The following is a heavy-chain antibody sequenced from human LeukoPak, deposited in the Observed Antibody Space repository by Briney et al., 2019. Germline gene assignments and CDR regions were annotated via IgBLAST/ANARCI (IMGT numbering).Heavy chain of an antibody. V-gene: IGHV4-59*04. CDR2: IYYSGST. CDR1: GGSISSYY. J-gene: IGHJ6*03. Sequence: SETLSLTCTVSGGSISSYYWSWIRQPPGKGLEWIGYIYYSGSTYYNPSLKSRVTISVDTSKNQFSLKLSSVTAADTAVYYCARLLVFNYYYYYYMDVWGKGTTVTISS. CDR3: ARLLVFNYYYYYYMDV. D-gene: IGHD2-21*02.